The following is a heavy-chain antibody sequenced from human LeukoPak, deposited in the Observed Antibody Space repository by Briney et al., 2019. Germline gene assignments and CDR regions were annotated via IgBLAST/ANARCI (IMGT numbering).Heavy chain of an antibody. Sequence: ASVKVSCKASGYTFTGYYMRWVRQAPGQGLEWMGWINPNSGGTNYAQKFQGRVTMTRDTSISTAYMELSRLRSDDTAVYYCARDFGRSSWYGWFDPWGQGTLVTVSS. CDR2: INPNSGGT. V-gene: IGHV1-2*02. J-gene: IGHJ5*02. D-gene: IGHD6-13*01. CDR3: ARDFGRSSWYGWFDP. CDR1: GYTFTGYY.